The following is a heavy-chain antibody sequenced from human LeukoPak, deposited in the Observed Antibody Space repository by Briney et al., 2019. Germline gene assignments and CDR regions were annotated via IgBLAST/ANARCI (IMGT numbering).Heavy chain of an antibody. CDR1: GGSFSGYY. D-gene: IGHD3-3*01. CDR2: INHSGST. V-gene: IGHV4-34*01. CDR3: ARGITIFGVVILSRNWFDP. J-gene: IGHJ5*02. Sequence: SETLSLTCAVYGGSFSGYYWSWIRQPPGEGLEWIGEINHSGSTNYNPSLKSRVTISVDTSKNQFSLKLSSVTAADTAVYYCARGITIFGVVILSRNWFDPWGQGTLVTVSS.